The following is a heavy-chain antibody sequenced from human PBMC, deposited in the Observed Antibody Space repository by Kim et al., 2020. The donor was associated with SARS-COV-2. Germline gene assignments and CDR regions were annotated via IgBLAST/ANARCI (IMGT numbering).Heavy chain of an antibody. J-gene: IGHJ4*02. CDR2: VSASGHTV. CDR3: AKRDDDSSDYVPFFDE. D-gene: IGHD6-19*01. V-gene: IGHV3-23*01. Sequence: GGSLRLSCAASGFTFNVYAMSWVRQPPGKGLEWVSGVSASGHTVSYADDVKGRFTISRDNSRSTLYLQMNSLRADDAAVYYCAKRDDDSSDYVPFFDEWGQGTLVTVPS. CDR1: GFTFNVYA.